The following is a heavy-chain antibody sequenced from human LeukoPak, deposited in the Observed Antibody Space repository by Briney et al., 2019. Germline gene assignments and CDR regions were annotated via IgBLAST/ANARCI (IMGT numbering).Heavy chain of an antibody. V-gene: IGHV3-30*04. CDR1: GFTFSSYA. J-gene: IGHJ6*04. Sequence: GGSLRLSCAASGFTFSSYAMHWVRQAPGKGLEWVAVISYDGSNKYYADSVKGRFTISRDNSNNTLYLQMNSLRAEDTAVYYCARGGAAAGPGGPYYYGMDVWGKGTTVTVSS. CDR2: ISYDGSNK. CDR3: ARGGAAAGPGGPYYYGMDV. D-gene: IGHD6-13*01.